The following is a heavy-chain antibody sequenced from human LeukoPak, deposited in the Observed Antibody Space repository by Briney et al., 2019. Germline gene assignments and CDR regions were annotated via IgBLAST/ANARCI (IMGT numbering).Heavy chain of an antibody. J-gene: IGHJ6*02. Sequence: GGSLRLSCAASGFTFSDYNMNWVRQAPGKGLEWVSYITNSESTIHYADSVKGRFTISRDNAKNSLYLQMNSLRAEDTAVYYCARSIGLTGGGVDVWGQGTTVTVSS. CDR3: ARSIGLTGGGVDV. CDR2: ITNSESTI. D-gene: IGHD3-9*01. CDR1: GFTFSDYN. V-gene: IGHV3-11*01.